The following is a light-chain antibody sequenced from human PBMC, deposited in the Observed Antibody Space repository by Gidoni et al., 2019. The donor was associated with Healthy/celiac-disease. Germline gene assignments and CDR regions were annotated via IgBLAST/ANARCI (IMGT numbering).Light chain of an antibody. CDR2: GAS. CDR1: QSVSSSY. Sequence: IVLTQSPGTLSLSPRERATLSCRASQSVSSSYLAWYQQKPGQAHRLLIKGASSRATGIPDRFSGSGSGTDFTLTISRLEPEDFAVYYCQQYGSSPPWTFGQGTKVEIK. CDR3: QQYGSSPPWT. J-gene: IGKJ1*01. V-gene: IGKV3-20*01.